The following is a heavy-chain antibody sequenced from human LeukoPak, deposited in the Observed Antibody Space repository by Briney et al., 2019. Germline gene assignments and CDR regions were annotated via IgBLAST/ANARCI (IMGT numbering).Heavy chain of an antibody. V-gene: IGHV3-64D*06. CDR1: GFTFSSYA. Sequence: GGSLRLSCSASGFTFSSYAMHWVRQAPGKGLEYVSAISSNGGSTYYADSVKGRFTISRDNSKNTLYLQMSSLRAEDTAVYYCVRVRSSSYYDSSGGFDYWGQGTLVTVSS. CDR3: VRVRSSSYYDSSGGFDY. CDR2: ISSNGGST. D-gene: IGHD3-22*01. J-gene: IGHJ4*02.